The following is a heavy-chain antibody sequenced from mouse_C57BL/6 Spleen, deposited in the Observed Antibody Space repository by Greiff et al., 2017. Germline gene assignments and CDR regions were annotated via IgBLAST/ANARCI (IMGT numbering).Heavy chain of an antibody. Sequence: QVQLKQPGAELVRPGSSVKLSCKASGYTFTSYWMHWVKQRPIQGLEWIGNIDPSDSETHYNQKFKDKATLTVDKSSSTAYMQLSSLTSEDSAVYYCARGYGSSFDYWGQGTTLTVSS. CDR2: IDPSDSET. D-gene: IGHD1-1*01. CDR1: GYTFTSYW. J-gene: IGHJ2*01. V-gene: IGHV1-52*01. CDR3: ARGYGSSFDY.